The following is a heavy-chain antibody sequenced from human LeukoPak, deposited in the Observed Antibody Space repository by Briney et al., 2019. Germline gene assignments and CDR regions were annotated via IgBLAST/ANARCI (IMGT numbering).Heavy chain of an antibody. CDR2: ISGSGVST. CDR3: AKDLRGMNSGYDPLVT. D-gene: IGHD5-12*01. CDR1: GFTFSSYA. Sequence: GGSLRLSCAASGFTFSSYAMNWVRQAPGEGLEWVSVISGSGVSTYYADSVKGRFTISRDNSKNTLYLQMNSLRAEDTAVYYCAKDLRGMNSGYDPLVTWGQGTLVTVSS. V-gene: IGHV3-23*01. J-gene: IGHJ4*02.